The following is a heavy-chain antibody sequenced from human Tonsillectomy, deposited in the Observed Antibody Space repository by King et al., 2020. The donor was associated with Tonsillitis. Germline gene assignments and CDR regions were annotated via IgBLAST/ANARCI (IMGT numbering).Heavy chain of an antibody. D-gene: IGHD3-16*01. Sequence: QLQESGPGLVKPSQTLSLTCGVSGGSISSGGYSWSWIRQPPGKGLEWIGYIYYSGSTYYNPSLKSRVTISVDTSKNQFSLKMSSVTAADTAVYFCDRVGAGYYFDYWDQGTLVTVSS. CDR2: IYYSGST. V-gene: IGHV4-30-4*07. CDR3: DRVGAGYYFDY. CDR1: GGSISSGGYS. J-gene: IGHJ4*02.